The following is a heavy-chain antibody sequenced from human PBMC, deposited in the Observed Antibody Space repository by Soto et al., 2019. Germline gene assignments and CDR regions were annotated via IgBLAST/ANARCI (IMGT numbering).Heavy chain of an antibody. V-gene: IGHV4-59*01. CDR3: ARDRGGDDAFDI. Sequence: SETLSLTCTVSGGSISSYYWSWIRQPPGKGLEWIGYIYYSGSTNYNPSLKSRFTISVDTSKNQFSLKLSSVTAADTVVYYCARDRGGDDAFDIWGQGTMVTVSS. CDR1: GGSISSYY. CDR2: IYYSGST. J-gene: IGHJ3*02. D-gene: IGHD3-10*01.